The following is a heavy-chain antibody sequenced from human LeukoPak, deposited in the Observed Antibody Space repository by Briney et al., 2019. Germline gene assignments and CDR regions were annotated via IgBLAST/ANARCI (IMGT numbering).Heavy chain of an antibody. V-gene: IGHV3-30*18. CDR3: AKFFTGEYVRAFDI. Sequence: GGSLRLSCAASGFTFDDYAMHWVRQAPGKGLEWVALISYDGSNKYYADSVKGRFTISRDNSKNTLYLQMNSLRAEDTAVYYCAKFFTGEYVRAFDIWGQGTMVTVSS. J-gene: IGHJ3*02. CDR1: GFTFDDYA. D-gene: IGHD3-10*02. CDR2: ISYDGSNK.